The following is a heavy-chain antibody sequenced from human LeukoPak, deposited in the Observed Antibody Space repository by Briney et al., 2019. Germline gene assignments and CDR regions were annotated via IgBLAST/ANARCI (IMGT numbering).Heavy chain of an antibody. J-gene: IGHJ4*02. CDR3: AKILGGYDTPFDY. CDR2: ISYDGSNK. CDR1: GFTFSSFG. Sequence: GRSLRLSCAASGFTFSSFGMHWVRQAPGKGLEWVAVISYDGSNKYYADSVKGRFNISRNKSKNTLYVQMNSLRAEDTAVYYCAKILGGYDTPFDYWGQGTLVTVSS. D-gene: IGHD5-12*01. V-gene: IGHV3-30*18.